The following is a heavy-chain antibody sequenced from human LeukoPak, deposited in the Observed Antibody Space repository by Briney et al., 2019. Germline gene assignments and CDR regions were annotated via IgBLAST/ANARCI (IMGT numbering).Heavy chain of an antibody. D-gene: IGHD1-26*01. CDR1: GFPFDDFA. V-gene: IGHV3-9*01. J-gene: IGHJ4*02. Sequence: GGSLRLFCAASGFPFDDFAMHWVRQAPGKGLEWVSGISWSTGTTGYATSVKGRFTISSDSARNSLYLQKDSLRVEDTALYYCAKSGRKYYPVLGLDFWGQGTLVTVSS. CDR2: ISWSTGTT. CDR3: AKSGRKYYPVLGLDF.